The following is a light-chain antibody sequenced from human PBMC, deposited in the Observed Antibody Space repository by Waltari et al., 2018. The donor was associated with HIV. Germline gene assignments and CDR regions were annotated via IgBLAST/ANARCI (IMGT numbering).Light chain of an antibody. J-gene: IGKJ1*01. CDR3: QQYGSSPRT. CDR2: GAS. Sequence: EIVLTQSPVTLSLSPGERATLSCRSSQTVRNTYLAWYQQKPGQTPRLLIYGASNRATDIPDRFSGSGSGTEFTLTISRLEPEDFAVYYCQQYGSSPRTFGQGTKVEVK. CDR1: QTVRNTY. V-gene: IGKV3-20*01.